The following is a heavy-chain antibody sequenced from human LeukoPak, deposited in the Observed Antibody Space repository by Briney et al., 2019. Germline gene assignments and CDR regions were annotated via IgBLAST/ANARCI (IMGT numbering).Heavy chain of an antibody. V-gene: IGHV7-4-1*01. CDR1: GYTFTSYA. Sequence: ASVKVSCKASGYTFTSYAMNLMRQAPGQGLEWMGWINTNTGNPTYAQGFTGRFVFSLDTSVSTAYLQIRSLNAYDTPVYYCARGFSYYYDSSGKTCDYWGQGTLVTVSS. CDR3: ARGFSYYYDSSGKTCDY. D-gene: IGHD3-22*01. J-gene: IGHJ4*02. CDR2: INTNTGNP.